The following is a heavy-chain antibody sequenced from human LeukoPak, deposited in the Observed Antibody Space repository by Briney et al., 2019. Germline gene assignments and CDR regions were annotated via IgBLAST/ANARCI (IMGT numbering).Heavy chain of an antibody. CDR1: GDSTSSYY. D-gene: IGHD6-13*01. CDR3: ARRALAAAAFDY. CDR2: IYTSGTT. J-gene: IGHJ4*02. Sequence: PSETLSLTCNVSGDSTSSYYWSWIRQPPGEGLEWIGYIYTSGTTSYNPSLKSRVTISVDTSKNQFSLKLSSVTAADTAVYYCARRALAAAAFDYWGQGTLVTVSS. V-gene: IGHV4-4*09.